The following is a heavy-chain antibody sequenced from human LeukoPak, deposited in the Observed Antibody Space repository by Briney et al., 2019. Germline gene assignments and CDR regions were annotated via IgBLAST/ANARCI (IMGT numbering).Heavy chain of an antibody. CDR2: INSDGSIT. CDR3: ARDVAVAGTFLDY. Sequence: GGSLRLSCAASGFTFISYWMHWVRQAPGKGLVWVSRINSDGSITTYADSVKGRFTISRDNAKNTLYLQMNSLRAEDTAVYYCARDVAVAGTFLDYWGQGTLVTVSS. J-gene: IGHJ4*02. D-gene: IGHD6-19*01. V-gene: IGHV3-74*01. CDR1: GFTFISYW.